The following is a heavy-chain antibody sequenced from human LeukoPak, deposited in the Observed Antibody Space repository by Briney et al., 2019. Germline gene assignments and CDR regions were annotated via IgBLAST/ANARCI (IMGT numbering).Heavy chain of an antibody. Sequence: ASVKVSCKASGGTFSSYAISWVRQAPGQGLEWMGGIISIFGTANYAQKFQGRVTTTTDESTSTAYMELSSLRSEDAAVYYCATEYSYGLPVAFDIWGQGTMVTVSS. CDR3: ATEYSYGLPVAFDI. V-gene: IGHV1-69*05. J-gene: IGHJ3*02. CDR2: IISIFGTA. D-gene: IGHD5-18*01. CDR1: GGTFSSYA.